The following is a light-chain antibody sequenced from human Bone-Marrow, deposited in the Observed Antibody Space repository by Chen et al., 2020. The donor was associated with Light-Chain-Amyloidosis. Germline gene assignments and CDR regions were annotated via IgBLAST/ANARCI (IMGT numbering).Light chain of an antibody. Sequence: QAGLTQPPSVSKGLRQTATLTCTGNSDNVGNQGTTWLQQHQGHPPKIVSYRNNNRPSGISERFSASRSGNTASLTITGLQPEDEADYYCSTWDSGLSAWVFGGGTRLTVL. CDR2: RNN. V-gene: IGLV10-54*04. CDR1: SDNVGNQG. J-gene: IGLJ3*02. CDR3: STWDSGLSAWV.